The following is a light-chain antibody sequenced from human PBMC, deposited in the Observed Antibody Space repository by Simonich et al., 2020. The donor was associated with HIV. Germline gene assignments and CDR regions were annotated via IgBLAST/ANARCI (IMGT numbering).Light chain of an antibody. CDR3: QQYNSYSWT. CDR1: QSISIW. V-gene: IGKV1-5*03. Sequence: DIQMTQSPSTLSASVGDRVNITCRASQSISIWLAWYQQKPGKAPKLLIYKASSVESGVPSRFSGSGFGTEFTLTISSLQPDDFATYYCQQYNSYSWTFGQGTKVEIK. CDR2: KAS. J-gene: IGKJ1*01.